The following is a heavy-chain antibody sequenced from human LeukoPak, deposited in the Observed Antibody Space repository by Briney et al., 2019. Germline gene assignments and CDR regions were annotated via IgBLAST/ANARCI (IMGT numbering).Heavy chain of an antibody. V-gene: IGHV4-59*01. CDR1: GGSISSYY. CDR2: IYYSGST. Sequence: SETLSPTCTVSGGSISSYYWSWIRQPPGKGLEWIGYIYYSGSTNYNPSLKSRVTISVDTSKNQFSLKLSSVTAADTAVYYCARLRGIAAAGPYFDYWGQGTLVTVSS. J-gene: IGHJ4*02. CDR3: ARLRGIAAAGPYFDY. D-gene: IGHD6-13*01.